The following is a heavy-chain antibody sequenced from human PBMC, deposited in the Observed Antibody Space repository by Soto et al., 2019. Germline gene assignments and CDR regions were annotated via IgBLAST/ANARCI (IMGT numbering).Heavy chain of an antibody. V-gene: IGHV3-72*01. Sequence: PGGSLRLSCAASGFTFSDHYMDWVRQAPGKGLAWVGRTRNKANSYTTEYAASVKGRFTISRDDSKNSLYLQMNSLKTEDTAVYYCASGVGMWGGYYGMDVWGQGTKVTVSS. CDR2: TRNKANSYTT. J-gene: IGHJ6*02. CDR1: GFTFSDHY. D-gene: IGHD3-3*01. CDR3: ASGVGMWGGYYGMDV.